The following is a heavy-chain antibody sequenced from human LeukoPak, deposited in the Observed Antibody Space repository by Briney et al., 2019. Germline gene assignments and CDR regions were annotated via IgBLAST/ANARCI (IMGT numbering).Heavy chain of an antibody. V-gene: IGHV3-66*01. CDR1: GFTFSNYA. CDR3: ARAAYCGGDCYSSGDF. CDR2: IYSGGST. J-gene: IGHJ4*02. D-gene: IGHD2-21*02. Sequence: GGSLRLSCAASGFTFSNYAMTWVRQTPGKGLEWVSLIYSGGSTYYADSVKGRFTISRDNSKNTLYLQMNSLRAEDTAVYYCARAAYCGGDCYSSGDFWGQGTLVTVSS.